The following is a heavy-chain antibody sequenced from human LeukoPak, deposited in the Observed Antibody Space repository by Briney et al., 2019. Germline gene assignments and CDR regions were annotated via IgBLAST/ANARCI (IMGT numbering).Heavy chain of an antibody. Sequence: ASVKVSCKASGYTFTGYYMHWVRQAPGQGLEWMGWINPNSGGTNYAQKFQGRVTMTRDTSISTAYMELSRLRSDDTAVYYCARAGNYDFWSGYSNSFDYWGQGTLVTVSS. CDR3: ARAGNYDFWSGYSNSFDY. D-gene: IGHD3-3*01. J-gene: IGHJ4*02. V-gene: IGHV1-2*02. CDR1: GYTFTGYY. CDR2: INPNSGGT.